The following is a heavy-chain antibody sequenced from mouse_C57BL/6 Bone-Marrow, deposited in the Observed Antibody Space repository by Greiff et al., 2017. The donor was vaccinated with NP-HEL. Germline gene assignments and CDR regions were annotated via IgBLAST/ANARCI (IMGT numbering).Heavy chain of an antibody. Sequence: VQLQQPGAELVKPGASVKLSCKASGYTFPSYWMHWVKQRPGRGLEWIGRIDPNSGGTKYNEKFKSKATLTVDKPSSTAYMQLSSLTSEDSAVYYCAGITTVVARYWYFDVWGTGTTVTVSS. J-gene: IGHJ1*03. CDR2: IDPNSGGT. D-gene: IGHD1-1*01. CDR1: GYTFPSYW. V-gene: IGHV1-72*01. CDR3: AGITTVVARYWYFDV.